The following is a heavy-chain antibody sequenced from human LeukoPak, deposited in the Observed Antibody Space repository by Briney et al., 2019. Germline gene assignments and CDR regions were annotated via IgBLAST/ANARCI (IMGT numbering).Heavy chain of an antibody. CDR1: GGSISSYY. J-gene: IGHJ4*02. V-gene: IGHV4-59*12. CDR2: IYYSGST. CDR3: ARDQSGGFDY. Sequence: SETLSLTCTVSGGSISSYYWSWIRQPPGKGLEWIGYIYYSGSTNYNPSLKSRVTISVDTSKNQFSLKLSSVTAADTAVYYCARDQSGGFDYWGQGTLVTVSS. D-gene: IGHD3-10*01.